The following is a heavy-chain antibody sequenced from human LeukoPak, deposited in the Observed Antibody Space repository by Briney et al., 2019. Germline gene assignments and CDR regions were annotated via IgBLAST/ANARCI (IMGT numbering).Heavy chain of an antibody. Sequence: SETLSLTCTVSGGSISSYYWSWIRQPPGKGLEWIGYIYYSGSTNYNPSLKSRVTISVDTSKNQFSLRLTSVTAADTAVYYCAVGSSGYYPAHNWFDPWGQGTLVTVSS. CDR3: AVGSSGYYPAHNWFDP. D-gene: IGHD3-22*01. V-gene: IGHV4-59*12. CDR1: GGSISSYY. J-gene: IGHJ5*02. CDR2: IYYSGST.